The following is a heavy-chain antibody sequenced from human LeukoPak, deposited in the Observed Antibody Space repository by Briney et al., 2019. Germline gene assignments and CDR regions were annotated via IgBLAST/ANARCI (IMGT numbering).Heavy chain of an antibody. V-gene: IGHV3-23*01. CDR2: ISDSGGRT. CDR3: AKDSYDNSI. Sequence: GGSLRLSCAASGFTFSSYAMSWVRQAPGKGLEWVSAISDSGGRTFYADSVKGRFTISRDNSKNTLYLQMHSLRAEDTAVYYCAKDSYDNSIWGQGTLVTVSS. CDR1: GFTFSSYA. D-gene: IGHD3-22*01. J-gene: IGHJ4*02.